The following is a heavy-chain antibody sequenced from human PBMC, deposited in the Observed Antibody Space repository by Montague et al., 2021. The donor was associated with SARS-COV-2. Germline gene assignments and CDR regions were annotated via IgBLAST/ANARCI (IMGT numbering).Heavy chain of an antibody. D-gene: IGHD4-11*01. CDR1: GVTVSSNY. V-gene: IGHV3-66*02. Sequence: SLSLSCAASGVTVSSNYMSWVRQAPGKGLEWVSVIYSGGSTFYADSVKGRFTISRDNSKNTLYLQMNSLRAEDTAVYYCARDLQAYGMDVWGQGTTVTVSS. CDR3: ARDLQAYGMDV. J-gene: IGHJ6*02. CDR2: IYSGGST.